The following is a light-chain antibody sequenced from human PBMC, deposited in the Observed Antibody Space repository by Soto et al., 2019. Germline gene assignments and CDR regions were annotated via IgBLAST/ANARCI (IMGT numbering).Light chain of an antibody. CDR1: PSVTNF. J-gene: IGKJ5*01. CDR2: GAF. V-gene: IGKV3-11*01. Sequence: EIVLTQSPATLCLCPGERATLSYRASPSVTNFLAWYQQKPGQAPRLLIYGAFNRATGIPARFSGSGSGTDFTLTISSLEPEDSAIYYCQQRNIWPPVTFGQGTRLEI. CDR3: QQRNIWPPVT.